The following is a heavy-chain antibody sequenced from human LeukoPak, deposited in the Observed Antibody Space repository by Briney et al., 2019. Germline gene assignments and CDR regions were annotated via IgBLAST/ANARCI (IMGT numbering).Heavy chain of an antibody. J-gene: IGHJ4*02. CDR3: ARERGYSYGSSNPLNY. CDR1: GFTFRTFG. CDR2: ISNDGNKK. D-gene: IGHD5-18*01. V-gene: IGHV3-33*01. Sequence: GGSLRLSCVGSGFTFRTFGMHWVRQAPGKGLEWVSFISNDGNKKDYADSVKGRFIISRDDSKNTLYLQMNSLRAEDTAVYYCARERGYSYGSSNPLNYWGQGTLVTVSS.